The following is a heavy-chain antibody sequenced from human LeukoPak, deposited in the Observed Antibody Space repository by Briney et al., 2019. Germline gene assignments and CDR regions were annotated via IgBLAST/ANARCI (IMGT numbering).Heavy chain of an antibody. J-gene: IGHJ6*03. D-gene: IGHD3-10*01. Sequence: GGSLRLSCAASGFTFSQDWMSWVRQAPGKGLEWVANIKHDGSEKQDGSEKNYVGSVKGRFTISRDNAKNSLYLQMNSLRAGDTAVYYCARSGRGVDSFYFYMDVWGKGTTVTVSS. CDR3: ARSGRGVDSFYFYMDV. V-gene: IGHV3-7*01. CDR2: IKHDGSEKQDGSEK. CDR1: GFTFSQDW.